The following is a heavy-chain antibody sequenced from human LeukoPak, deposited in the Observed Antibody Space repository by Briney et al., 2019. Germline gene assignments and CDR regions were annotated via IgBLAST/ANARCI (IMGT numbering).Heavy chain of an antibody. Sequence: SETLSLTCAVYGGSFSGYYWSWIRQPPGKGLEWIGEINHSGGTNYNPSLKSRVTISVDTSKNQFSLKLSSVTAADTAVYYCARQDRNYYDSSGYYRGGEFDYWGQGTLVTVSS. CDR2: INHSGGT. V-gene: IGHV4-34*01. CDR3: ARQDRNYYDSSGYYRGGEFDY. J-gene: IGHJ4*02. D-gene: IGHD3-22*01. CDR1: GGSFSGYY.